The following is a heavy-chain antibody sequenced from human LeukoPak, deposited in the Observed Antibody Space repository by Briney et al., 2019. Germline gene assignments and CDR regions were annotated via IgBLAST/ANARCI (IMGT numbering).Heavy chain of an antibody. J-gene: IGHJ4*02. CDR3: ARDPKITIFGVVIPRGMDY. CDR2: ISAYNGNT. Sequence: GTSVKVSCKASGFTFTSSAMQWVRQAPGQGLEWMGWISAYNGNTNYAQKLQGRVTMTTDTSTSTAYMELRSLRSDDTAVYYCARDPKITIFGVVIPRGMDYWGQGTLVTVSS. CDR1: GFTFTSSA. V-gene: IGHV1-18*01. D-gene: IGHD3-3*01.